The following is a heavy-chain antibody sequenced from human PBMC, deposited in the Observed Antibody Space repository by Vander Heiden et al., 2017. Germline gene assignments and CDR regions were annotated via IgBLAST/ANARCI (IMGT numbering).Heavy chain of an antibody. CDR3: ARDKDGYNYGMDV. Sequence: NPVFKSRVTISVDTSKNQFSLKLSSVTAADTAVYYCARDKDGYNYGMDVWGQGTTVTVSS. V-gene: IGHV4-31*02. J-gene: IGHJ6*02.